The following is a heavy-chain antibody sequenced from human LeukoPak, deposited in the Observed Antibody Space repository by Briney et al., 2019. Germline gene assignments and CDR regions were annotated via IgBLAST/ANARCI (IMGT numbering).Heavy chain of an antibody. V-gene: IGHV1-2*06. D-gene: IGHD5-24*01. CDR1: GYTFTGYY. CDR2: INPNSGGT. J-gene: IGHJ3*02. Sequence: GASVKVSCKASGYTFTGYYMHWVRQAPGQGLEWMGRINPNSGGTNYAQKFQGRVTMTRDTSISTAYMELSRLRSDDTAVYYCAREGSRDGYSSAFDIWGQGTMVTVSS. CDR3: AREGSRDGYSSAFDI.